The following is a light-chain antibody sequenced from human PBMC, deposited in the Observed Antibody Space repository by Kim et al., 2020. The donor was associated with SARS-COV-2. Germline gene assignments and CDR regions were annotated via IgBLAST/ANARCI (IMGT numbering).Light chain of an antibody. Sequence: FLAPGERAPLSCRASRSVGSYLAWYQQKPGQAPRLLIYDASNRATGIPARFSGSGSGTDFTLTISSLEPEDFAVYYCQQRSNWLTFGGGTKVDIK. CDR3: QQRSNWLT. CDR1: RSVGSY. CDR2: DAS. J-gene: IGKJ4*01. V-gene: IGKV3-11*01.